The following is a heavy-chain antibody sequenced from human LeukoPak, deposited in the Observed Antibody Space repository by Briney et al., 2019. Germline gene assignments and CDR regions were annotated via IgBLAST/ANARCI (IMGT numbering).Heavy chain of an antibody. Sequence: GGSLRLSCAASGFTFSSCSINWVRHPPGRGLEWVSSISSTSNYMFFADSVKGRFTISRDNAKNSLYLQMNSLRVEDTAMYFCARSKTIQLDAMDVWGKGTTVTVSS. V-gene: IGHV3-21*01. D-gene: IGHD1-1*01. J-gene: IGHJ6*03. CDR3: ARSKTIQLDAMDV. CDR2: ISSTSNYM. CDR1: GFTFSSCS.